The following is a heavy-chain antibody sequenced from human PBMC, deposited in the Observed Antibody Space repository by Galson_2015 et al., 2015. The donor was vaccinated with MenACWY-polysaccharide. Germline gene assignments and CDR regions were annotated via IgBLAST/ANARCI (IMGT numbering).Heavy chain of an antibody. D-gene: IGHD5-12*01. Sequence: SLRLSCAVSGFTFSSYEMNWVRQAPGKGLEWVSCISSSGSTIYYADSVKGRFTISRTNAKNSLSLQMNSLRAEDTAIYYCARDGGYLDAFDFWGQGTMVTVSS. V-gene: IGHV3-48*03. CDR1: GFTFSSYE. CDR3: ARDGGYLDAFDF. CDR2: ISSSGSTI. J-gene: IGHJ3*01.